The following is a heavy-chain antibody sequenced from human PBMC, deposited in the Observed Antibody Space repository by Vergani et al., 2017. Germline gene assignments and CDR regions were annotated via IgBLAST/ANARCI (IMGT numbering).Heavy chain of an antibody. Sequence: EVQLVESGGGLVQPGGSLRLSCAASGFTFSSYAMSWVRQAPGKGLEWVSTLSASGASTYYADSVKGRFPISRDNSKNTLYLHMNSLRADDTAVYYCARDRDTIFGVVITHFDYWGQGTLVTVSS. CDR3: ARDRDTIFGVVITHFDY. J-gene: IGHJ4*02. V-gene: IGHV3-23*04. CDR1: GFTFSSYA. CDR2: LSASGAST. D-gene: IGHD3-3*01.